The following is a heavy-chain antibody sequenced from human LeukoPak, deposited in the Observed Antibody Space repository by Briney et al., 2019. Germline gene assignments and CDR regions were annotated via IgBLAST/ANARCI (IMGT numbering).Heavy chain of an antibody. Sequence: GASVKVSCKASGGTFSSYATSWVRQAPGQGLEWMGGIIPIFGTANYAQKFQGRVTITADESTSTAYMELSSLRSEDTAVYYCARDGATYYGSGSFFWGQGTLVTVSS. CDR3: ARDGATYYGSGSFF. J-gene: IGHJ4*02. CDR1: GGTFSSYA. V-gene: IGHV1-69*13. D-gene: IGHD3-10*01. CDR2: IIPIFGTA.